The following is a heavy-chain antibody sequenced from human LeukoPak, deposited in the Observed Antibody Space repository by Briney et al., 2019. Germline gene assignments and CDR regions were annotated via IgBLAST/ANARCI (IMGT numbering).Heavy chain of an antibody. CDR3: VTARTFDYWSGSAYYFMDV. CDR1: GHTLTELS. J-gene: IGHJ6*03. V-gene: IGHV1-24*01. CDR2: LDPEEGEI. D-gene: IGHD3-3*01. Sequence: ASVKVSCKVSGHTLTELSMHWVRQAPGKGLEWMGGLDPEEGEIVYAQKFLGRFTMTEDISTDTIYMEVSSLRSEDTAVYYCVTARTFDYWSGSAYYFMDVWGKGTTVIVSS.